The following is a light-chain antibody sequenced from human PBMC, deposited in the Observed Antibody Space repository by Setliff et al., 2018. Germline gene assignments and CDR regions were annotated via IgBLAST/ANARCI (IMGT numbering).Light chain of an antibody. J-gene: IGLJ1*01. CDR1: SSDVGGYNH. V-gene: IGLV2-14*01. CDR2: DVG. CDR3: AAWDAKLSAYV. Sequence: QSVLTQPASVSGSPGQSITISCTGSSSDVGGYNHVSWYQQHPGKAPKLMIYDVGKRPSGVSNRFSGSKSGTSASLAISGLQSEDEADYYCAAWDAKLSAYVFGIGTKVTVL.